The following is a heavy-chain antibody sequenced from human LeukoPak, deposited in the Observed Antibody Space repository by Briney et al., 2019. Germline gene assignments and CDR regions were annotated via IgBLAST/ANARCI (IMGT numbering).Heavy chain of an antibody. CDR3: AREREHYYYGMDV. V-gene: IGHV1-46*01. Sequence: ASVKVPCKASGYTFTSYYMHWVRQAPGQGLEWMGIINPSGGSTSYAQKFQGRVTMTRDTSTSTAYMELSSLRSEDTAVYYCAREREHYYYGMDVWGQGTTVTVSS. CDR2: INPSGGST. J-gene: IGHJ6*02. CDR1: GYTFTSYY.